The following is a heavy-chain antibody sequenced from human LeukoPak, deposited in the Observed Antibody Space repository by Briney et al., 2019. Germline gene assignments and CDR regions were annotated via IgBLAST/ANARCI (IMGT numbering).Heavy chain of an antibody. CDR2: INTKGET. CDR1: GVSMSAYQ. CDR3: ARDNRRPGYYYDCRLGEHNWFDP. V-gene: IGHV4-4*09. D-gene: IGHD3-22*01. J-gene: IGHJ5*02. Sequence: SETLSLTCTVSGVSMSAYQWSWVRQSPEKGLEWIGCINTKGETSYNPSLKSRVTTSVDTSKSQFSLRLTSVTAADTAVYYCARDNRRPGYYYDCRLGEHNWFDPWGQGTLVTVSS.